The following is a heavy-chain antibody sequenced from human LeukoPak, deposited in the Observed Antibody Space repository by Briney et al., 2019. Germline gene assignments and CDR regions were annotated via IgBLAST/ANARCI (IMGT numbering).Heavy chain of an antibody. CDR2: INHSGST. J-gene: IGHJ5*02. CDR1: GGSISSSSYY. V-gene: IGHV4-39*07. CDR3: ARGAWGPYGDPTRNWFDP. D-gene: IGHD4-17*01. Sequence: SETLSLTCTVSGGSISSSSYYWAWIRQPPGKGLEWIGEINHSGSTNYNPSLKSRVTISVDTSKNQFSLKLSSVTAADTAVYYCARGAWGPYGDPTRNWFDPWGQGTLVTVSS.